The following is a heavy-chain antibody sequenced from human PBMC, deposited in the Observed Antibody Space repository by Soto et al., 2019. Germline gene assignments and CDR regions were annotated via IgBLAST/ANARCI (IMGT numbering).Heavy chain of an antibody. CDR1: GFTFSSYA. J-gene: IGHJ6*02. Sequence: PGGSLRLSCAASGFTFSSYAMSWVRQAPGKGPEWVSAISGSGGSTYYADSVKGRFTISRDNSKNTLYLQMNSLRAEDTAVYYCAKGTDSSGYYYYYYGMDVWGQGTTVTVSS. CDR2: ISGSGGST. CDR3: AKGTDSSGYYYYYYGMDV. D-gene: IGHD3-22*01. V-gene: IGHV3-23*01.